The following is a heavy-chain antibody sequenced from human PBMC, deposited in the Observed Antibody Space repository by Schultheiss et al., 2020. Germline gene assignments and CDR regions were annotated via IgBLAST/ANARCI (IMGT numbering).Heavy chain of an antibody. V-gene: IGHV1-2*04. CDR2: ISPNTGAT. CDR3: ARGGPSDREFHYYFGLDV. D-gene: IGHD3/OR15-3a*01. J-gene: IGHJ6*02. Sequence: ASVKVSCRASGYTFTDKYLHWVRQAPGQGLEWMGWISPNTGATKFAQKFQGWVTMTRDMSISTAYMELTRVTSADTGIYYCARGGPSDREFHYYFGLDVWGQGTTVTVSS. CDR1: GYTFTDKY.